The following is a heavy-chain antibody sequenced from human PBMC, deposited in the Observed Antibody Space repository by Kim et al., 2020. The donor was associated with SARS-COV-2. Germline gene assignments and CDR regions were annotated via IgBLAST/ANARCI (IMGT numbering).Heavy chain of an antibody. V-gene: IGHV3-23*01. CDR3: AKDQSPVLLWFGEPLHPSDAFDI. J-gene: IGHJ3*02. CDR1: GFTFSSYA. Sequence: GGSLRLSCAASGFTFSSYAMSWVRQAPGKGLEWVSAISGSGGSTYYADSVKGRFTISRDNSKNTLYLQMNSLRAEDTAVYYCAKDQSPVLLWFGEPLHPSDAFDIWGQGTMVTVSS. CDR2: ISGSGGST. D-gene: IGHD3-10*01.